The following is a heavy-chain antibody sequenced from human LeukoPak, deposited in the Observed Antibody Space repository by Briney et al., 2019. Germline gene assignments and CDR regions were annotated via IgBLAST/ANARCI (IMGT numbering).Heavy chain of an antibody. Sequence: SKTLSLTCAVSGGSFSNSYWSWIRQPPGKGLEWIGEVNHSGDTNYNPSLKSRVAFLINTSKNQFSLKLSSVTAADTAVYYCARGGSGWYIDSWGQGTLVIVSS. D-gene: IGHD6-19*01. V-gene: IGHV4-34*01. CDR3: ARGGSGWYIDS. CDR1: GGSFSNSY. J-gene: IGHJ4*01. CDR2: VNHSGDT.